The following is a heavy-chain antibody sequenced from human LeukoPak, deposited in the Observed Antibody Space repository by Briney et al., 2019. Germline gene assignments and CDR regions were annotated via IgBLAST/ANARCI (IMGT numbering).Heavy chain of an antibody. D-gene: IGHD3-10*01. V-gene: IGHV3-9*01. CDR2: ISWNSGSI. CDR3: AALSGSYQRSFDY. Sequence: GGSLRLSCAASGFTFDDYAMHWVRQIPGKGLEWLSGISWNSGSIGYADSVRGRFTISRDNAKNSLYLQMNSLRAEDTALYYCAALSGSYQRSFDYWGQGILVTVSS. CDR1: GFTFDDYA. J-gene: IGHJ4*02.